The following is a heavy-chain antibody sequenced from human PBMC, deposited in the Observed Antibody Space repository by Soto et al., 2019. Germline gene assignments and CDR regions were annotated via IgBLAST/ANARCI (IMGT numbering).Heavy chain of an antibody. CDR2: IYYSGRA. Sequence: QVQLQESGPGLVKPSQTLSLTCAVSGGSISSGDYFCTWLRQPPGEVLEWIGYIYYSGRASYSPSLQSLDTISLVKSKNALSLNLNSVTAADTAFYFCATASWHSSRYSGLTFDPWGQGTLVTVSS. D-gene: IGHD6-13*01. J-gene: IGHJ5*02. CDR3: ATASWHSSRYSGLTFDP. V-gene: IGHV4-31*01. CDR1: GGSISSGDYF.